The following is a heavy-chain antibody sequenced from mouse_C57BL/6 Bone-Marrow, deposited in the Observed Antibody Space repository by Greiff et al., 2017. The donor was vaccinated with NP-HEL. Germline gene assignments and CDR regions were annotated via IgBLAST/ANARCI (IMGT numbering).Heavy chain of an antibody. D-gene: IGHD1-1*01. CDR2: IDPENGDT. V-gene: IGHV14-4*01. CDR3: TRYGSCYEFEY. Sequence: EVQLQQSGAELVRPGASVTLSCTASGFYIKDDYMYWVKRRPEQGLEWIGWIDPENGDTEYASKFQGKATITADTSSNTAYLQLSCLTSEDTAGYYCTRYGSCYEFEYWGQGTLFTVSA. J-gene: IGHJ3*01. CDR1: GFYIKDDY.